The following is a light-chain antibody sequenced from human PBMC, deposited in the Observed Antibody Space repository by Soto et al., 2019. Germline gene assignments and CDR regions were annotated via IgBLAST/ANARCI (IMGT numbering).Light chain of an antibody. CDR1: QSISTN. V-gene: IGKV3-15*01. CDR3: QQYYHWRT. Sequence: EIVMTQSPATLSVSPGERATLSCRASQSISTNLAWYQHRPGQAPRLLIYGASTRATGISARFSGSGSGTEFTLTISSLQSEDFAVYYCQQYYHWRTFGQGTRLEMK. J-gene: IGKJ5*01. CDR2: GAS.